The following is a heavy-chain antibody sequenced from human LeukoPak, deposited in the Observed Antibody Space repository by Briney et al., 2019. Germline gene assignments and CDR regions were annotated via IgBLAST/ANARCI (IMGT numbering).Heavy chain of an antibody. CDR2: IQSDGNNK. Sequence: GGSLRLSCTASGFTFSSYGMHWARQAPGKGLEWVAFIQSDGNNKYYGDSVKGRFTISRDNSKNTVYLQMTNLRPEDTAAYYCAKDHPTLDSWGQGTLVTVSS. CDR3: AKDHPTLDS. J-gene: IGHJ4*02. CDR1: GFTFSSYG. V-gene: IGHV3-30*02.